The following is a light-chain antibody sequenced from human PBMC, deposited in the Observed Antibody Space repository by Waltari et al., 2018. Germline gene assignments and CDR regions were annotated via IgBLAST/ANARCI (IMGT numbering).Light chain of an antibody. CDR3: QSYDNTGRGSVL. J-gene: IGLJ2*01. CDR1: SSSIGTFV. Sequence: QSILTQPHSVSGAPGQRVTISCTGISSSIGTFVVNWYQHRPGAVPKLLIYGNTNRPSGVPDRFSASKSGTSASLVIAGLQPDDEADYYCQSYDNTGRGSVLIGGGTKLTIL. CDR2: GNT. V-gene: IGLV1-40*01.